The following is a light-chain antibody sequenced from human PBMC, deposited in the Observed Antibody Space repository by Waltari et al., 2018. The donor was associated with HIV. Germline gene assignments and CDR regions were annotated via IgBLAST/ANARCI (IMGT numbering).Light chain of an antibody. J-gene: IGKJ3*01. V-gene: IGKV1-39*01. CDR2: FAS. CDR3: QHSYSNPPT. Sequence: DIKMTKSQSSLSESVGDRVTITCRASENIKNYLNWYQQSPGKAPEVLISFASNLESGVPSRFSGSGSGTDFTLTINSLQPDDFATYYCQHSYSNPPTFGPGTKVDIK. CDR1: ENIKNY.